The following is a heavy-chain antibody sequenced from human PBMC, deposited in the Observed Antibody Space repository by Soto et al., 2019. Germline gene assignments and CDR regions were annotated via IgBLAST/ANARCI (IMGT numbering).Heavy chain of an antibody. V-gene: IGHV4-39*01. CDR3: ARRWGYSFDS. D-gene: IGHD7-27*01. Sequence: QLQLQESGPGLVKPSETLSLTCTVSGGSISSYYWGWIRRPPGKGLEWIGSIYYSGSTYYNPSLKSRVPLPVHTSTTQFSLNLSSVTAADTAVYYWARRWGYSFDSWGQGTLVTVSS. CDR2: IYYSGST. J-gene: IGHJ4*02. CDR1: GGSISSYY.